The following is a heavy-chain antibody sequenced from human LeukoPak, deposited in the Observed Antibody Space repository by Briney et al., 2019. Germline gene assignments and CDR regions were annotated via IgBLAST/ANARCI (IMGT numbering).Heavy chain of an antibody. CDR2: ISSSSSYI. V-gene: IGHV3-21*01. D-gene: IGHD3-10*01. CDR1: GFTFSSYS. Sequence: GGSLRLSCAASGFTFSSYSMNWVRQAPGKGLEWVSSISSSSSYIYYADSVKGRFTISRDNAKNSLYLQMNSLRAEDTAVYYCARGNSWGVWGVIGDYYYVDVWGKGTTVTVSS. J-gene: IGHJ6*03. CDR3: ARGNSWGVWGVIGDYYYVDV.